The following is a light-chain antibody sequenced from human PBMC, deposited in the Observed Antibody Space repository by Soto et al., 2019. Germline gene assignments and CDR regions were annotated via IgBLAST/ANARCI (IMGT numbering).Light chain of an antibody. CDR3: QQYDNINLN. J-gene: IGKJ4*01. CDR2: DAS. Sequence: IDITQSPSSLSASVGDRVTITCQSSQDISNYLNWYQQKPGKAPKLLIYDASNLETGVPSRFSGSGSRTDFTFTISSLHPEDIETYYCQQYDNINLNLGGGNKVDIK. V-gene: IGKV1-33*01. CDR1: QDISNY.